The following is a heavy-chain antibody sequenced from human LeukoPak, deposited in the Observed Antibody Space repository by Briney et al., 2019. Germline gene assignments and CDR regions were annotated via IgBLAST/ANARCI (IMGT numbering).Heavy chain of an antibody. CDR1: GYTFTGYY. V-gene: IGHV1-2*02. D-gene: IGHD2-2*01. CDR2: INPNSGGT. Sequence: GAPVKVSCKASGYTFTGYYMHWVRQAPGQRLEWMGWINPNSGGTNYAQKFQGRVTMTRDTSISTAYMELSRLRSDDTAVYYCASSVSYCSSTSCRPGDAFDIWGQGTMVTVSS. J-gene: IGHJ3*02. CDR3: ASSVSYCSSTSCRPGDAFDI.